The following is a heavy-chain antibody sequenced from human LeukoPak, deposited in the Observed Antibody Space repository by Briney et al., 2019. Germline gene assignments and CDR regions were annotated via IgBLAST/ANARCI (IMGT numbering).Heavy chain of an antibody. CDR1: GDSISTGIYY. CDR3: ARGKITVAGRRQGNFDY. Sequence: SQTLSLTCSVSGDSISTGIYYWSWIRQHPERGLEYLGYIYSSGGTNYNPSFKSRLTISMDTSKNQFSLKLTSVTAADTATYYCARGKITVAGRRQGNFDYWGQGTLVAVSS. D-gene: IGHD6-19*01. V-gene: IGHV4-31*03. CDR2: IYSSGGT. J-gene: IGHJ4*02.